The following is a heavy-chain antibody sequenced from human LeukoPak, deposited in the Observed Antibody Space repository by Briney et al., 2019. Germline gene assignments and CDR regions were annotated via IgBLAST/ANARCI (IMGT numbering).Heavy chain of an antibody. D-gene: IGHD3-22*01. V-gene: IGHV3-30-3*01. CDR2: ISYDGSNK. J-gene: IGHJ4*02. CDR3: ARVGSGYLIRPHFDY. Sequence: GGFLRLSCAASGFTFSSYAMHWVRQAPGKGLEWVAVISYDGSNKYYADSVKGRFTISRDNSKNTLYLQMNSLRAEDTAVYYCARVGSGYLIRPHFDYWGQGTLVTVSS. CDR1: GFTFSSYA.